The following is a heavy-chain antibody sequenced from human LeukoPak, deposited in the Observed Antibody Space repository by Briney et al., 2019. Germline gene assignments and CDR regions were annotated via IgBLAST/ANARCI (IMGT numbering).Heavy chain of an antibody. CDR3: ARDRAGLGWFDP. V-gene: IGHV1-46*01. J-gene: IGHJ5*02. D-gene: IGHD3-10*01. Sequence: ASVKVSCKASGYTFTSYYMHWVRQAPGQGLEWMGIIDPSGGSTSYAQKFQGRVTMTRDTSTSTVYMELSSLRSEDTAVYYCARDRAGLGWFDPWGQGTLVTVSS. CDR1: GYTFTSYY. CDR2: IDPSGGST.